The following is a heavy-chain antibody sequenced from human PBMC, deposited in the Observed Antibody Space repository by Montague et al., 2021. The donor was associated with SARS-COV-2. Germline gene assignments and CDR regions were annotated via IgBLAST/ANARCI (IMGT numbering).Heavy chain of an antibody. Sequence: SETLSLTCTVSGFSIGSGDHWGWIRQPPGKGLAWIGSIYHSGTTXYNPSLQSRLTMSIDTSTNQFCLRLTSVTAADTAVFFCVREKAGGLRNVFDIWGQGTTVTVSS. CDR2: IYHSGTT. CDR1: GFSIGSGDH. CDR3: VREKAGGLRNVFDI. J-gene: IGHJ3*02. V-gene: IGHV4-38-2*02.